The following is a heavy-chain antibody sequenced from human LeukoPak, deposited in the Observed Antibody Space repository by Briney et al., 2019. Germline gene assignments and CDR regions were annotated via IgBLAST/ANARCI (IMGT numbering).Heavy chain of an antibody. CDR3: AREMGY. J-gene: IGHJ4*02. V-gene: IGHV3-48*02. CDR2: ISSYSGTI. D-gene: IGHD5-24*01. Sequence: QTGGSLRLSCAASGFTFSSYSMNWVRQAPGKGLEWVSYISSYSGTISYADSVKGRFAIPRDNAKNSLYLQMNSLRDEDTAIYYCAREMGYWGQGTLVTVSS. CDR1: GFTFSSYS.